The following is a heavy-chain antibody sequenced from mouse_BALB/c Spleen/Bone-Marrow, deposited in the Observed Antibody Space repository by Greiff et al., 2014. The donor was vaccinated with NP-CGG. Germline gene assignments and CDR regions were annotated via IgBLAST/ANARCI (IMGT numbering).Heavy chain of an antibody. J-gene: IGHJ4*01. CDR1: GYAFTNYL. Sequence: VQLQQSGAELVRPGTSVKVSCKGSGYAFTNYLIEWVKQRPGQGLEWIGVINSGSGGTKYNEKFKDKATLTADKSSSTAYMQLSSLTSDDSAVYFCARAITDAMDYWGQGTSVTVSS. CDR2: INSGSGGT. D-gene: IGHD2-4*01. V-gene: IGHV1-54*01. CDR3: ARAITDAMDY.